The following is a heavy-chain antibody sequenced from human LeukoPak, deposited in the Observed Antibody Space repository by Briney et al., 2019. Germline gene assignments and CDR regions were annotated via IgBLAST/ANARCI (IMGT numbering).Heavy chain of an antibody. CDR1: GYTFTGYY. V-gene: IGHV1-2*02. CDR2: INPNTGGT. J-gene: IGHJ3*02. Sequence: ASVKVSCKASGYTFTGYYMQWVRQVPGQGLEWMGWINPNTGGTNYAQKFQGRVTVTTDTSVSTGYMELSRLTSDDTAVYYRASQTSKRYCSGGSCYFDAFDIWGQGTMVTVSS. D-gene: IGHD2-15*01. CDR3: ASQTSKRYCSGGSCYFDAFDI.